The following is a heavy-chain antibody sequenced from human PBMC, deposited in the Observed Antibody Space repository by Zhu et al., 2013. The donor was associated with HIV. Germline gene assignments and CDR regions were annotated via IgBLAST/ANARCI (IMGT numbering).Heavy chain of an antibody. CDR2: IIPIFGTA. V-gene: IGHV1-69*06. J-gene: IGHJ6*02. D-gene: IGHD2-2*01. Sequence: QVQLVQSGAEVKKPGSSVKVSCKASGGTFSSYAISWVRQAPGQGLEWMGGIIPIFGTANYAQKFQGRVTITADKSTSTAYMELSSLRSEDTAVYYCARSGQQPHCSSTSCPSYYYGMDVWGQGTTVTVSS. CDR1: GGTFSSYA. CDR3: ARSGQQPHCSSTSCPSYYYGMDV.